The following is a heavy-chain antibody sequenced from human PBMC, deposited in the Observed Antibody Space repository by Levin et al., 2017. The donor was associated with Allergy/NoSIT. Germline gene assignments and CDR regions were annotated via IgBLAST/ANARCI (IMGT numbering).Heavy chain of an antibody. D-gene: IGHD3-3*01. CDR2: TYYRSKWYN. V-gene: IGHV6-1*01. CDR3: ARDPGYVLRFLEWLWGTTESYYYYGMDV. J-gene: IGHJ6*02. CDR1: GDSVSSNSAA. Sequence: SQPLSLTCAISGDSVSSNSAAWNWIRQSPSRGLEWLGRTYYRSKWYNDYAVSVKSRITINPDTSKNQFSLQLNSVTPEDTAVYYCARDPGYVLRFLEWLWGTTESYYYYGMDVWGQGTTVTVSS.